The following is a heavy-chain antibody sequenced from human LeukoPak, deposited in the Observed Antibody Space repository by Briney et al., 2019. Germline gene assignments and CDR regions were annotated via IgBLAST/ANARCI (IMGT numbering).Heavy chain of an antibody. J-gene: IGHJ4*02. Sequence: GGSLRLSCEVSGFTFSSYAMSWVRQAPGKGLEWVSVIGGSGGNIHYADSVKGRFTISRDNSKNTVYLQMNSLRDEDTAVYFCAKSLSSGWLYYFDYWGQGTLATVSS. CDR1: GFTFSSYA. CDR2: IGGSGGNI. V-gene: IGHV3-23*01. D-gene: IGHD6-19*01. CDR3: AKSLSSGWLYYFDY.